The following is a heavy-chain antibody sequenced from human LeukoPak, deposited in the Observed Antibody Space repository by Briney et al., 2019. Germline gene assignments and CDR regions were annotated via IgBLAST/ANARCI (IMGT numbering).Heavy chain of an antibody. V-gene: IGHV3-23*01. CDR3: AIERSRWDYYDSSGYFNY. Sequence: GGSLRLSCAASGFTFRSYAMSWVRQAPGKGLDWVSASSGSGGSTYYADSVKGRFTISRDNSKNTLYLQMNSLRAEDTAVYYCAIERSRWDYYDSSGYFNYWGQGTLVTVSS. J-gene: IGHJ4*02. CDR1: GFTFRSYA. CDR2: SSGSGGST. D-gene: IGHD3-22*01.